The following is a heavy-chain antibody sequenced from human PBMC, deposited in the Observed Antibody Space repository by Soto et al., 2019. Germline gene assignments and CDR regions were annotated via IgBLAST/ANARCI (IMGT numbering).Heavy chain of an antibody. Sequence: PSETLSLTCSLCGGSINSSDHFWGWIRQTPGKGLEWIGSVYYTETTYYNPSLKSPVTVSVETSRNTFSLKVNSVTAADTGIYYCARQRVLSTNMFITSFDPWGQGTLVTVSS. D-gene: IGHD3-10*02. J-gene: IGHJ5*02. CDR1: GGSINSSDHF. V-gene: IGHV4-39*01. CDR3: ARQRVLSTNMFITSFDP. CDR2: VYYTETT.